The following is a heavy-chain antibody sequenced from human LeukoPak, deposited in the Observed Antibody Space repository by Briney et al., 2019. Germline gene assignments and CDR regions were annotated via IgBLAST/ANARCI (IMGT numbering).Heavy chain of an antibody. CDR2: IIPIFGTA. V-gene: IGHV1-69*05. D-gene: IGHD3-22*01. CDR3: AREAYYYDSSGYYYVKLAEYFQH. Sequence: ASVKVSCKASGGTFSSYAISWVRQAPGQGLEWMGRIIPIFGTANCAQKFQGRVTITTDESTSTAYMELSSLRSEDTAVYYCAREAYYYDSSGYYYVKLAEYFQHWGQGTLVTVSS. J-gene: IGHJ1*01. CDR1: GGTFSSYA.